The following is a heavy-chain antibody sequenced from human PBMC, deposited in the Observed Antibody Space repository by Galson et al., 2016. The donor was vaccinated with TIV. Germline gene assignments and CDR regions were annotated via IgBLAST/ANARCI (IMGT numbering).Heavy chain of an antibody. CDR1: GYTLSSYS. D-gene: IGHD3-3*01. V-gene: IGHV1-18*01. CDR3: ARVPTKTFDFWSGFDNSFCMDV. Sequence: SVKVSCKASGYTLSSYSISWVRQAPGQGLEWMGWISGYNGNKNYAQKFQDRVTMTTDTSTNTAYMELRSLRSDDTAVYYCARVPTKTFDFWSGFDNSFCMDVWGKGTTDTVSS. J-gene: IGHJ6*04. CDR2: ISGYNGNK.